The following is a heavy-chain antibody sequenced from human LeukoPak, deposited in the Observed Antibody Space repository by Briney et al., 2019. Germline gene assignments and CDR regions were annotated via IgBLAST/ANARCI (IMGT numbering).Heavy chain of an antibody. CDR2: IYHSGST. Sequence: PSQTLSLTCTVSGGSISSGGYYWSWIRQPPGKGLEWIGYIYHSGSTYYNPSLKSRVTISVDRSKNQFSLKLSSVTAADTAVYYCARTKAGHSFFDYWGQGTLVTVSS. CDR3: ARTKAGHSFFDY. CDR1: GGSISSGGYY. J-gene: IGHJ4*02. V-gene: IGHV4-30-2*01. D-gene: IGHD1-26*01.